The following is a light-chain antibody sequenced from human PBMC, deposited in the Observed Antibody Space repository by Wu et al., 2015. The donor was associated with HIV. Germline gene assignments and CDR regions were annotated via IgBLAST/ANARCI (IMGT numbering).Light chain of an antibody. V-gene: IGKV1-27*01. Sequence: SVGDRVTIRLAGQVRVISNFLAWYQQKPGKPPKVLIYAASTLQSGVPSRFSGSGSGTDFTLTISSLQPEDVATYYRQKYNTAPWTFGQGTKVEMK. CDR2: AAS. CDR1: RVISNF. J-gene: IGKJ1*01. CDR3: QKYNTAPWT.